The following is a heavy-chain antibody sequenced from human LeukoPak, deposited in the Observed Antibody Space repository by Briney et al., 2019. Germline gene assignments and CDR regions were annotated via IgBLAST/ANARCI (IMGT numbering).Heavy chain of an antibody. CDR3: VRGRGNGRPENYFDY. V-gene: IGHV1-8*01. CDR1: GSTFTIYD. Sequence: GASGKLSCLSSGSTFTIYDIDWVRLPTGQGLEWMGGMNPNSGNTGYTQRFQGRVTMTRNTSINTAYMELSSLRSEDTAVYYCVRGRGNGRPENYFDYWGQGTLVTVSS. J-gene: IGHJ4*02. D-gene: IGHD3-10*01. CDR2: MNPNSGNT.